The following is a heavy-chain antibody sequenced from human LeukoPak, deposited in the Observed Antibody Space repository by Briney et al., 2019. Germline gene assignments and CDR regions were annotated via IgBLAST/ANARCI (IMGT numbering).Heavy chain of an antibody. V-gene: IGHV1-2*06. CDR1: GYTFTGYY. D-gene: IGHD3-10*01. CDR2: INPNSGGT. CDR3: ARPPKGLLWFGELITPDTDNWFDP. J-gene: IGHJ5*02. Sequence: ASVKVSCKASGYTFTGYYMHWVRQAPGQGLEWMGRINPNSGGTNYAQKFQGRVTMTRDTSIITAYMERSRLRSDDTAVYYCARPPKGLLWFGELITPDTDNWFDPWGQGTLVTISS.